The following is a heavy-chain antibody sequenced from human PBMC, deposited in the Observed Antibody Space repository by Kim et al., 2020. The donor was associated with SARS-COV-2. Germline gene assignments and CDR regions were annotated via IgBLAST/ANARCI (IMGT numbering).Heavy chain of an antibody. J-gene: IGHJ3*02. V-gene: IGHV3-7*01. CDR3: ARDKDARAYYDFWSGYYTDAFDI. CDR1: GFTFSSYW. D-gene: IGHD3-3*01. Sequence: GGSLRLSCAASGFTFSSYWMSWVRQAPGKGLEWVANIKQDGSEKYYVDSVKGRFTISRDNAKNSLYLQMNSLRAEDTAVYYCARDKDARAYYDFWSGYYTDAFDIWGQGTMVTVSS. CDR2: IKQDGSEK.